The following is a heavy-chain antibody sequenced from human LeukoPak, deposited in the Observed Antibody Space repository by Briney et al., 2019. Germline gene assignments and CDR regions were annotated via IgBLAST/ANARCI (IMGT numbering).Heavy chain of an antibody. CDR1: GGSISSGGYS. D-gene: IGHD1-20*01. J-gene: IGHJ4*02. CDR2: IYHSGST. CDR3: ARAGLTGQFDC. Sequence: SQTLSLTCAVSGGSISSGGYSWSWIRQPPGKGLEWIGYIYHSGSTYYNPSLKSRVTISVDRSKNQFSLKLSSVTAADTAVYYCARAGLTGQFDCWGQGTLVTVSS. V-gene: IGHV4-30-2*01.